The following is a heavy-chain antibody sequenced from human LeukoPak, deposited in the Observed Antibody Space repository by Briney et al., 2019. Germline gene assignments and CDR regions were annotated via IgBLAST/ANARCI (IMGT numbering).Heavy chain of an antibody. J-gene: IGHJ4*02. Sequence: SETLSLTCTVSGDAISTYYWNWIRQTPGKGLEWVGCIANGRTDYNPSLKSRAIISVDTSKNQTSLRLTSVTAADTAVYHWARDKAHSYGYYFDPWGPGTQVLVSS. CDR2: IANGRT. CDR3: ARDKAHSYGYYFDP. CDR1: GDAISTYY. D-gene: IGHD3-10*01. V-gene: IGHV4-4*08.